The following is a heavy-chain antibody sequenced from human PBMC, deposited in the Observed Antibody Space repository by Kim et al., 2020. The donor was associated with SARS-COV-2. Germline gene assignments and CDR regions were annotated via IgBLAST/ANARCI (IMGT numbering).Heavy chain of an antibody. V-gene: IGHV3-64*01. D-gene: IGHD3-10*01. Sequence: GGSLRLSCAASGFVFSHYAVHWVRQAPGKGLDYVSVISSNGVSTYYANPAKGRFTTSRDDSKDTIYFEMNGLGTEDMAVYYCVRGGYYYGSGSYYRYFD. CDR3: VRGGYYYGSGSYYRYFD. CDR1: GFVFSHYA. J-gene: IGHJ4*01. CDR2: ISSNGVST.